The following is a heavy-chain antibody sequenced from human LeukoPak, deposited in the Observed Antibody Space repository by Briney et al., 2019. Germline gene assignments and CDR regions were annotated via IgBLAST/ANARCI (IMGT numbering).Heavy chain of an antibody. CDR2: ISSSSSYI. CDR1: GFTFSSYS. J-gene: IGHJ4*02. CDR3: ARDYQVGVYYFDY. D-gene: IGHD3-16*01. Sequence: PGGSLRLSCAASGFTFSSYSMNWVRQAPGKGLEWVSSISSSSSYIYYADSVKGRFTISRDNAKNSLYLQMNSLRAEDTAVYYCARDYQVGVYYFDYWGQGTLDTVSS. V-gene: IGHV3-21*01.